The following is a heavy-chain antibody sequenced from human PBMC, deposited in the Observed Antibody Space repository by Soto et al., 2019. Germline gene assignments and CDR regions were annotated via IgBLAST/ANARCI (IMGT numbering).Heavy chain of an antibody. Sequence: SSETLSLTCAVYGGSFSGYYWSWIRQPPGKGLEWIGEINHSGSTNYNPSLKSRVTISVDTSKNQFSLKLSSVTAADTAVYYCARTNPVLLWFGELFPDAFDIWGQGTMVTVSS. J-gene: IGHJ3*02. CDR3: ARTNPVLLWFGELFPDAFDI. CDR1: GGSFSGYY. V-gene: IGHV4-34*01. D-gene: IGHD3-10*01. CDR2: INHSGST.